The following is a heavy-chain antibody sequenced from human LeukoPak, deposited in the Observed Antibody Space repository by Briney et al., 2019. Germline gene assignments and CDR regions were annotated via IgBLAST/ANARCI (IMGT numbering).Heavy chain of an antibody. D-gene: IGHD3-3*01. CDR2: IYYSGST. CDR3: ARGGTYYDFWSGYPSLPYFDY. Sequence: SETLSLTCTVSGGSISSYYWSWIRQPPGKGLEWIGYIYYSGSTNYNPSLKSRVTISVDTSKNQFSLKLSSVTAANTAVYYCARGGTYYDFWSGYPSLPYFDYWGQGTLVTVSS. J-gene: IGHJ4*02. V-gene: IGHV4-59*12. CDR1: GGSISSYY.